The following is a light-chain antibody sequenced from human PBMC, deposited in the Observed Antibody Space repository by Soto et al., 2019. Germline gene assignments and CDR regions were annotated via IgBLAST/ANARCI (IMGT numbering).Light chain of an antibody. CDR3: QQYHNWPPIT. CDR1: QSVSSN. CDR2: DAS. V-gene: IGKV3-15*01. Sequence: EIVMTQSPATLSVTTGERATLSCRASQSVSSNLAWYQQKPGQAPRLLIYDASTRATGIPARFSGSGAGTEFTLTISSLQSADFAVYHCQQYHNWPPITFGQGTRLEIK. J-gene: IGKJ5*01.